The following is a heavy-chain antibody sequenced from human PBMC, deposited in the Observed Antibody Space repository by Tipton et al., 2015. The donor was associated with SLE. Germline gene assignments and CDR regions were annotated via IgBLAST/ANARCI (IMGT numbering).Heavy chain of an antibody. CDR3: ARRGSWWYFDL. V-gene: IGHV4-39*07. CDR2: INYSGTT. J-gene: IGHJ2*01. Sequence: TLSLTCTVSGGSISSSTYYWGWIRQPPGKGLEWIGNINYSGTTYYNPSLRSRVTTSVDTSKNQFSLRLTSVTAADTAVYYCARRGSWWYFDLWGRGTLVTVSS. D-gene: IGHD1-26*01. CDR1: GGSISSSTYY.